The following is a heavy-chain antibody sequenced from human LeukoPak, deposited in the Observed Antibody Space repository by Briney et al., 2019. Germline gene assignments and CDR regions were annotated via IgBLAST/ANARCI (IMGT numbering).Heavy chain of an antibody. CDR3: ASAGDSDY. CDR1: GGTFNNSA. V-gene: IGHV1-69*01. J-gene: IGHJ4*02. CDR2: IIPLFGTA. Sequence: GSSVKVSCKTSGGTFNNSAISWVRQAPGQGLEWLGGIIPLFGTAGYAQKFQGRVTITADESTSTAYMELSSLRSEDTAVYYCASAGDSDYWGQGTLVTVSS. D-gene: IGHD7-27*01.